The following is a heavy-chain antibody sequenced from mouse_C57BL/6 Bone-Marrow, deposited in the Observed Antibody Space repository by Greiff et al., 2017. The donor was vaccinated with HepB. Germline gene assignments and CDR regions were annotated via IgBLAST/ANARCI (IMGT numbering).Heavy chain of an antibody. Sequence: EVKLQESGPGLVKPSQSLSLTCSVTGYSITSGYYWKWIRQFPGNQREWMGYISYDGSNNYNPSLKNQTSFTRDTSTNPFYLQLNSVTTEDTAPYYCARDPNWSWFAYWGQGTLVTVSA. D-gene: IGHD4-1*02. V-gene: IGHV3-6*01. CDR2: ISYDGSN. CDR1: GYSITSGYY. J-gene: IGHJ3*01. CDR3: ARDPNWSWFAY.